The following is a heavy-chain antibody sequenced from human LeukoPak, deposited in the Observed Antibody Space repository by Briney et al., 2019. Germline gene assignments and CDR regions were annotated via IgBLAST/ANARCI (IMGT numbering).Heavy chain of an antibody. D-gene: IGHD4-17*01. Sequence: ASVKVSCKASGYTFTAYYTHWVRQVPGQGLEWMGWINPNSGGTNYAQKFQGWVTMTRDTSISTAYMELSRLRSDDTAVYYCARSTSYGDFIWDYWGQGTLVTVSS. CDR3: ARSTSYGDFIWDY. V-gene: IGHV1-2*04. CDR1: GYTFTAYY. J-gene: IGHJ4*02. CDR2: INPNSGGT.